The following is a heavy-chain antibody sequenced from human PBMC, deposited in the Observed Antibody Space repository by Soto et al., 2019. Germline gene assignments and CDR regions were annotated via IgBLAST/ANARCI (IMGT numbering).Heavy chain of an antibody. D-gene: IGHD6-13*01. CDR1: GYTFTSYG. Sequence: ASVKVSCKASGYTFTSYGISWVRQAPGQGLEWMGWISAYNGDTKFSQNFQGRVSMTRDTSITTAYMELRGLQSGDTAVYYCAAGGSWYAFWGQGTLVTVSS. V-gene: IGHV1-18*01. CDR3: AAGGSWYAF. J-gene: IGHJ4*02. CDR2: ISAYNGDT.